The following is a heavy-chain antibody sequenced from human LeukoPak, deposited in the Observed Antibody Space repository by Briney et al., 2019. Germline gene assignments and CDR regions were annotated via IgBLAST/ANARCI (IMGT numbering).Heavy chain of an antibody. V-gene: IGHV3-53*01. D-gene: IGHD6-19*01. Sequence: GGSLRLSCAASGFLVNTNYMTWIRQAPGKGLEWVSSIDYDGGSGHYADSVKGRFTISRDNSNNTLFLHLNSLRGEDTAVYYCTRNSGWYGLSWGQGTLVTVSS. CDR2: IDYDGGSG. CDR3: TRNSGWYGLS. CDR1: GFLVNTNY. J-gene: IGHJ1*01.